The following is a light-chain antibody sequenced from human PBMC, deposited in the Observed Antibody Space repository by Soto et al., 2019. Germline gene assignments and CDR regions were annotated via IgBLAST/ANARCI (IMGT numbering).Light chain of an antibody. Sequence: QSALTQPASVSGSPGQSITISCTGTSRDVGGYNYVSWYQQHPGKVPKLILYEVSKRPSGVPDRFSGSRSGNTASLTVSGLQAEDEADYYCSSFAGSPVVFGGGTKLTVL. J-gene: IGLJ2*01. CDR3: SSFAGSPVV. CDR2: EVS. CDR1: SRDVGGYNY. V-gene: IGLV2-8*01.